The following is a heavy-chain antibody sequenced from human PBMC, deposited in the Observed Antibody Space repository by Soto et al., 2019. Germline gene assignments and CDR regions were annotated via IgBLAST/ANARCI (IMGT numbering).Heavy chain of an antibody. CDR3: ARERDGYNSPFALDY. V-gene: IGHV3-21*01. Sequence: PGGSLRLSCAASGSTFSTYNMNWVRQAPGKGLEWVSSTSRSSSHIDYADTVKGRFTISRDNAKNSLYLQMNSLRAEDTAVYYCARERDGYNSPFALDYWGQGTLVTVSS. CDR2: TSRSSSHI. D-gene: IGHD5-12*01. CDR1: GSTFSTYN. J-gene: IGHJ4*02.